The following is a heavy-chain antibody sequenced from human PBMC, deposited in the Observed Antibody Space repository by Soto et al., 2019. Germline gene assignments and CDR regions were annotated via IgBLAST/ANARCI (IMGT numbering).Heavy chain of an antibody. V-gene: IGHV4-39*01. J-gene: IGHJ6*02. CDR3: ARRLLLWFGELDV. CDR2: IYYSGST. Sequence: SETLSLTCTVSGGSISSSSYYWGWIRQPPGKGLEWIGSIYYSGSTYYNPSLKSRVTISVDTPKNQFSLKLSSVTAADTAVYYCARRLLLWFGELDVWGQGTTVTVSS. D-gene: IGHD3-10*01. CDR1: GGSISSSSYY.